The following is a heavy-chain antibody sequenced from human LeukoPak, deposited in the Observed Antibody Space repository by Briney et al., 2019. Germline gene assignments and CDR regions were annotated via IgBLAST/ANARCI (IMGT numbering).Heavy chain of an antibody. V-gene: IGHV1-2*02. CDR3: ASLGVKDSWRTFVY. CDR2: INPNSGGT. CDR1: GYTFTGYY. Sequence: PVASVKVSCKASGYTFTGYYMHWVRQAPGQGLEWMGWINPNSGGTNYAQKFQGRVTMTRDTSISTAYMELSRLRSDDTAVYYCASLGVKDSWRTFVYWGQGTLVTVSS. J-gene: IGHJ4*02. D-gene: IGHD1/OR15-1a*01.